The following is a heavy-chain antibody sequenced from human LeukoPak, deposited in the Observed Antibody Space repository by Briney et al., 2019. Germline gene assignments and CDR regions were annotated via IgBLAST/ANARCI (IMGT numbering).Heavy chain of an antibody. CDR3: AKDRSYSYGSYYYGMDV. CDR1: GFTFDDYT. Sequence: GGFLRLSCAASGFTFDDYTMHWVRQAPGKGLEWVSLISWDGGSTYYADSVKGRFTISRDNSKNSLYLQMNSLRTEDTALYYCAKDRSYSYGSYYYGMDVWGQGTTVTVSS. J-gene: IGHJ6*02. V-gene: IGHV3-43*01. CDR2: ISWDGGST. D-gene: IGHD5-18*01.